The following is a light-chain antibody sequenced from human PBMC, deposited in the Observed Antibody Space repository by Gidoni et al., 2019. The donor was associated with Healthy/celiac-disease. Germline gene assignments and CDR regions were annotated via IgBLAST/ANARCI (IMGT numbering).Light chain of an antibody. J-gene: IGLJ2*01. Sequence: QSARTQPAAVSGSPGQSITISCTGNSSDVGGYNYVSWYQQHPGKAPKLMIYEVGNRPSGFSHRFSGSKSGNTASLTISGLQAEDEADYYCSSYTSSSVVFGGGTTLTVL. CDR1: SSDVGGYNY. V-gene: IGLV2-14*01. CDR2: EVG. CDR3: SSYTSSSVV.